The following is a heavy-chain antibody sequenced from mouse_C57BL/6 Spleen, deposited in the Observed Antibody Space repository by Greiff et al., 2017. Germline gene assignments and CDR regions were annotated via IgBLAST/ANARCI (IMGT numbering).Heavy chain of an antibody. Sequence: EVKLMESGGDLVKPGGSLKLSCAASGFTFSSYGMSWVRQTPDKRLEWVATISSGGSYTYYPDSVKGRFTISRDNAKNTLYLQMSSLKSEDTAMYYCARDGSSTGGFAYCGQGTLVTVSA. J-gene: IGHJ3*01. CDR3: ARDGSSTGGFAY. D-gene: IGHD1-1*01. V-gene: IGHV5-6*01. CDR1: GFTFSSYG. CDR2: ISSGGSYT.